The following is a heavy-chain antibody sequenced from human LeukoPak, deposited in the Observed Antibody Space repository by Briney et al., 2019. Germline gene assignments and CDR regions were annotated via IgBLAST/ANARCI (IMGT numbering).Heavy chain of an antibody. D-gene: IGHD2-8*01. J-gene: IGHJ4*02. V-gene: IGHV1-18*01. CDR1: GYTFTSYG. CDR3: ARRYCTNGVCDYYFDY. CDR2: ISAYNGNT. Sequence: ASVKVSCKASGYTFTSYGISWVRQAPGQGLEWMGWISAYNGNTNYAQKLQGRVTMTTDTFTRTAYMELRSLRSDDTAVYYCARRYCTNGVCDYYFDYWGQGTLVTVSS.